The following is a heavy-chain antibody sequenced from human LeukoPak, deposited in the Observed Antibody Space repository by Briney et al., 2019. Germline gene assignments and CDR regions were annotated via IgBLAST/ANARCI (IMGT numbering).Heavy chain of an antibody. J-gene: IGHJ4*02. Sequence: KSSETLSLTCTVSGGSINNYFWTWIRQPPGKRLEWVGSIYYSGSTNYNPSLKSRLTISVDTSKKQLSLKLSSVTAADTAVYYYARAAGYCSGGTCYDYWGQGTLVTVSS. V-gene: IGHV4-59*01. CDR3: ARAAGYCSGGTCYDY. D-gene: IGHD2-15*01. CDR2: IYYSGST. CDR1: GGSINNYF.